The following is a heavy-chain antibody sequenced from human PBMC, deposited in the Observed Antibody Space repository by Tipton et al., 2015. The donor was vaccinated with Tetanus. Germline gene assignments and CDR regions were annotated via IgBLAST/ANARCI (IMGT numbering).Heavy chain of an antibody. V-gene: IGHV4-61*01. J-gene: IGHJ4*02. D-gene: IGHD3-3*01. CDR1: GGSLTSGSFY. CDR2: VSYSGST. Sequence: TLSLTCTVSGGSLTSGSFYWDWIRQPPGKGLEWIGYVSYSGSTNSNYSLKSRITISQDTSKNQFSLRLTSVTAADTAVYYCARANYDFPKKGPFDSWGQGSLVIVSS. CDR3: ARANYDFPKKGPFDS.